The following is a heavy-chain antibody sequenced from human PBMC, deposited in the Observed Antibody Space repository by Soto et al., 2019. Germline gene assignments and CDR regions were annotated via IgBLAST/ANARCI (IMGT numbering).Heavy chain of an antibody. CDR2: ISKSSSTI. Sequence: EVQLVESGGGLVQPGGSLRLSCAASGFTFSSHHMNWVRQAPGKGLEWVSYISKSSSTIYYADSVKGRFTISRDNAKNSLYLQMNSLRDEDTAVYYCARESEWLVDGMDVWGQGTTVTVSS. CDR1: GFTFSSHH. CDR3: ARESEWLVDGMDV. D-gene: IGHD6-19*01. J-gene: IGHJ6*02. V-gene: IGHV3-48*02.